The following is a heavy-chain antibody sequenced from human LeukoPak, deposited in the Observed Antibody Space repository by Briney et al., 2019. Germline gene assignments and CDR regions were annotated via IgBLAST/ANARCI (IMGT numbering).Heavy chain of an antibody. D-gene: IGHD1-26*01. V-gene: IGHV3-48*04. J-gene: IGHJ4*02. CDR2: ISSGGSYT. CDR1: GFTFSSYA. Sequence: QPGGSLRLSCAASGFTFSSYAMSWVRQAPGRGLEWVSYISSGGSYTNYADSVKGRFTISRDNAKNSLYLQMNSLRAEDTAVYYCARSGSYLTHYFDYWGQGTLVTVSS. CDR3: ARSGSYLTHYFDY.